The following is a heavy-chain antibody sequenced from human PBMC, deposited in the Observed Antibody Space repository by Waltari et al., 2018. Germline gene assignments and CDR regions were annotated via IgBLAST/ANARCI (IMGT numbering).Heavy chain of an antibody. CDR2: IYHSGST. Sequence: QVQLQESGPGLVKPSETLSLTCAVSGYSISSGYYWGWIRQPPGKGLELIGSIYHSGSTYYNPSLKSRVTISVDTSKNQFSLKLSSVTAADTAVYYCVGQGGVAAYYFDYWGQGTLVTVSS. J-gene: IGHJ4*02. V-gene: IGHV4-38-2*01. CDR1: GYSISSGYY. D-gene: IGHD2-15*01. CDR3: VGQGGVAAYYFDY.